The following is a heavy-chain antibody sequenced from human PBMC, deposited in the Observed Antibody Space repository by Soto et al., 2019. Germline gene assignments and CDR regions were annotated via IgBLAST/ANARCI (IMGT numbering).Heavy chain of an antibody. CDR3: ARGTDDSSGAKLDY. CDR1: GFTFSRYS. D-gene: IGHD3-22*01. V-gene: IGHV3-48*02. CDR2: VSSSSSAI. Sequence: EVQLVEAGGGLAQPGGCLRLSCSASGFTFSRYSMNWVRQAPGKGREWVSYVSSSSSAIYYADSVKGRFTISGDNTRNTTYLQMNGLRYEDTAVYYCARGTDDSSGAKLDYWRQGPLFAVAS. J-gene: IGHJ4*02.